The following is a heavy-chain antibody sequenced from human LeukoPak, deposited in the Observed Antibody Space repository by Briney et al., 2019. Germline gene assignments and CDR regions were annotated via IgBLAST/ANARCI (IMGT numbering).Heavy chain of an antibody. CDR1: GFTFSSYS. CDR3: ARDKAYSNYVFDY. J-gene: IGHJ4*02. D-gene: IGHD4-11*01. Sequence: GGSLRLSCAASGFTFSSYSMNWVCQAPGKGLEWVSSISSSSSYIYYADSVKGRFTISRDNAKNSLYLQMNSLRAEDTAVYYCARDKAYSNYVFDYWGQGTLVTVSS. CDR2: ISSSSSYI. V-gene: IGHV3-21*01.